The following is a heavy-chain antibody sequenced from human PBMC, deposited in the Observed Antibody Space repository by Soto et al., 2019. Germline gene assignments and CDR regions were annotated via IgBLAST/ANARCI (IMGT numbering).Heavy chain of an antibody. V-gene: IGHV4-30-2*01. Sequence: SETLSLTCAVSGGSISSGGYSWSWTRQPPGKGLEWIAEINHSGSTNYNPSLKSRVTMSLGTSKNQFSLKVSSVTAADTAVYYCARGGTWPTKFDYWGQGTLVTVSS. CDR3: ARGGTWPTKFDY. J-gene: IGHJ4*02. CDR1: GGSISSGGYS. CDR2: INHSGST.